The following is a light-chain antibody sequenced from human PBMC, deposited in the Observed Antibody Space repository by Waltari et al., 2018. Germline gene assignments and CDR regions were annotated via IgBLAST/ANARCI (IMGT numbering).Light chain of an antibody. CDR2: EAT. V-gene: IGKV1-5*03. CDR3: QRYNSYPIT. J-gene: IGKJ3*01. Sequence: IQMTQSPSTLSASVGDRVTITCRSSQSIGRWLAWYQQKPGKAPKLLIYEATSLESGVPSRFSASGSGTEFTLTISSLQPDDFATYYCQRYNSYPITFGPGTKVDI. CDR1: QSIGRW.